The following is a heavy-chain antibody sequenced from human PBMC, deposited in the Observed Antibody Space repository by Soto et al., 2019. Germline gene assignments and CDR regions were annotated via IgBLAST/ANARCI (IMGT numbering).Heavy chain of an antibody. D-gene: IGHD2-15*01. CDR1: GFTFGYYA. V-gene: IGHV3-33*01. Sequence: QVQLVESGGGVVQPGRSLRRSCAASGFTFGYYAMHWVRQAPGKGLEWVAVIWNDGSKKYYADSVKGRITISRDNSKNTLFLQMNSLRGEDTAVYHCAREGGYCSGGRCYSFDYWGQGTLVTVSS. J-gene: IGHJ4*02. CDR3: AREGGYCSGGRCYSFDY. CDR2: IWNDGSKK.